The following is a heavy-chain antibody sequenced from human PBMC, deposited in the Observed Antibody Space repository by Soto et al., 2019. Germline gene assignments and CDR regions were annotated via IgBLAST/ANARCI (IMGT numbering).Heavy chain of an antibody. Sequence: VQLLESGGGLVQPGESLRLSCAASGFTFSSYAMSWVRQAPGKGLEWVSVISGSDDSTYYADSVKGRFTISRDNSKITLYLQMNSLRAEDTAVYYCAKRSSSSTFDYWGQGTLVTVSS. J-gene: IGHJ4*02. V-gene: IGHV3-23*01. CDR3: AKRSSSSTFDY. CDR2: ISGSDDST. D-gene: IGHD6-6*01. CDR1: GFTFSSYA.